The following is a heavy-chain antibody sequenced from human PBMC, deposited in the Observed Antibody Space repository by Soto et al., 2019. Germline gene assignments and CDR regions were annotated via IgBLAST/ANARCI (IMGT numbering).Heavy chain of an antibody. CDR2: IIPNFDTP. CDR1: GGSFNNYA. V-gene: IGHV1-69*01. D-gene: IGHD3-10*01. Sequence: QVHLVQSGAEVKKPGSSVKVSCKTSGGSFNNYAVSWMRQAPGQGLEWMGGIIPNFDTPNYAQKFQDRVTIIADESTSTVYMELRSLRSNDTAVYYCAVAMVREILIFESSGMHVWGQGTTVIVSS. CDR3: AVAMVREILIFESSGMHV. J-gene: IGHJ6*02.